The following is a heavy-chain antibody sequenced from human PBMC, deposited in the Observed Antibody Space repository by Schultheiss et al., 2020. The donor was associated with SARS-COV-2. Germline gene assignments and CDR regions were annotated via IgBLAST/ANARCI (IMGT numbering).Heavy chain of an antibody. CDR1: GFTFSSYG. D-gene: IGHD3-9*01. Sequence: GGSLRLSCAASGFTFSSYGMHWVRQAPGKGLEWVANIKYGGSEQYYVDSVKGRFSISRDNAKNSLYLQMNSLRVEDTAVYYCARDHFGDILTGGVDYYYYGMDVWGQGTTVTVSS. CDR2: IKYGGSEQ. CDR3: ARDHFGDILTGGVDYYYYGMDV. V-gene: IGHV3-7*03. J-gene: IGHJ6*02.